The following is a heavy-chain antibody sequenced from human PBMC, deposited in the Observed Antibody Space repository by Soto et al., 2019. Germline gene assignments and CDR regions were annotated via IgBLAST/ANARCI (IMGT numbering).Heavy chain of an antibody. CDR3: ATSQGYCSGGSCCAAFEI. D-gene: IGHD2-15*01. Sequence: DVLLVQSEAEVKKPGESLKISCKGSGYRFTSHWIAWVRQMPGKGLEWLGIFYPGDSDTRYSPSFQVQVTISADKSISTSHVQWSSLKASDTAMFYCATSQGYCSGGSCCAAFEIWGQGTLVTLSS. V-gene: IGHV5-51*03. CDR1: GYRFTSHW. CDR2: FYPGDSDT. J-gene: IGHJ3*02.